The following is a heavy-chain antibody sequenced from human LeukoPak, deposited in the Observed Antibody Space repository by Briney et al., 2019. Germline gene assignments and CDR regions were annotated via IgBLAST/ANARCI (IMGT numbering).Heavy chain of an antibody. CDR2: ISSSGHTI. CDR1: GFTFSDSY. D-gene: IGHD1/OR15-1a*01. Sequence: GGSLRLSCAASGFTFSDSYMSWIRQAPGEGLDWLACISSSGHTIYYTESVRGRFTISRDNAKNSLYLQLNSLRPEDTAVYYRAQTGRNNHFDSWGQGTLVTVSS. V-gene: IGHV3-11*01. J-gene: IGHJ5*01. CDR3: AQTGRNNHFDS.